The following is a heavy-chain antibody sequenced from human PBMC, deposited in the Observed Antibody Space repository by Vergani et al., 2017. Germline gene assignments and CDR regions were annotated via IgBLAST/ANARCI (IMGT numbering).Heavy chain of an antibody. CDR2: IIPIFGTA. V-gene: IGHV1-69*01. J-gene: IGHJ5*02. Sequence: QVQLVQSGAEVKKPGSSVKVSCKASGGTFSSYAISWVRQAPGQGFEWMGGIIPIFGTANYAQKFQGRVTITADESTSTAYMELGSLRSEDTAVYYCARDRNRMGIVGANNWFDPWGQGTLVTVSS. D-gene: IGHD1-26*01. CDR1: GGTFSSYA. CDR3: ARDRNRMGIVGANNWFDP.